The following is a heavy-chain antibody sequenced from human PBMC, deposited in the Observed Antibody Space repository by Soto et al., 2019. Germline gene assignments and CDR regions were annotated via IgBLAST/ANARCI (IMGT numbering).Heavy chain of an antibody. CDR3: TRRTPAVAFDY. Sequence: SETLSLTCTFSGCSISSYYWSLIRQAPGKGLEWIGYIYYSGSTSYDPSLKSRVTISVETSKNQFSLKLSSVTAADTAVYYCTRRTPAVAFDYWGQGTLVTVSS. J-gene: IGHJ4*02. V-gene: IGHV4-59*08. CDR1: GCSISSYY. D-gene: IGHD6-19*01. CDR2: IYYSGST.